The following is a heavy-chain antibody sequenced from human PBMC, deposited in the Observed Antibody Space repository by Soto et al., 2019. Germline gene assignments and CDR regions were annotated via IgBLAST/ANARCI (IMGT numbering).Heavy chain of an antibody. J-gene: IGHJ4*02. D-gene: IGHD3-9*01. CDR2: ISGSGGST. Sequence: EVQLLESGGGLVQPGGSLRLSCAASGFTFSSYAMSWVRQAPGKGLEWVSAISGSGGSTYYADSVKGRFTISRDNSKNTLYLQMNSLRAEDTAVYYCATTGIYDILTGTFDYWGQGTLVTVSS. V-gene: IGHV3-23*01. CDR1: GFTFSSYA. CDR3: ATTGIYDILTGTFDY.